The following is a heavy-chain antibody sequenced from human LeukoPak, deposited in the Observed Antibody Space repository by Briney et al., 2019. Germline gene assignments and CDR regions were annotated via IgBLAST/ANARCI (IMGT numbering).Heavy chain of an antibody. CDR2: ISSNGGST. CDR1: GFTFSSNA. CDR3: ARDDRLDY. J-gene: IGHJ4*02. Sequence: GGSLRLSCAASGFTFSSNAMHWVRQAPGKGLEYVSAISSNGGSTYYANSVKGRFTISRDNSKNTLYLQMGSLRAEDMAVYYCARDDRLDYWGQGTLVTVSS. V-gene: IGHV3-64*01.